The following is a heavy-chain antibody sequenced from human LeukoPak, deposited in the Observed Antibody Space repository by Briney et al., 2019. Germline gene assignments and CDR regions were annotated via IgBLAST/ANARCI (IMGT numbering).Heavy chain of an antibody. V-gene: IGHV3-66*01. CDR2: IYSGGST. Sequence: PSETLSLTCTVSGYSISSGYYWGWIRQPPGKGLEWVSVIYSGGSTYYADSVKGRFTISRDNSKNTLYLQMNSLRAEDTAVYYCARMVVDQKHFDYWGQGTLVTVSS. D-gene: IGHD2-15*01. CDR3: ARMVVDQKHFDY. CDR1: GYSISSGYY. J-gene: IGHJ4*02.